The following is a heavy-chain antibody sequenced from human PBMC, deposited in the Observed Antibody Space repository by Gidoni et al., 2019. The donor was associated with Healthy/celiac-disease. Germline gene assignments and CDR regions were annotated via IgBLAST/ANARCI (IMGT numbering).Heavy chain of an antibody. D-gene: IGHD3-22*01. CDR2: ISWDGGST. CDR3: AKEEIGASLYYYYYMDV. J-gene: IGHJ6*03. Sequence: EVQLVEYGGVVVQPGGSLRLSCAASGVTLEDHTMHWVRQAPGKGLEWVSRISWDGGSTYYADSVKGRFTISRDNSKNSLYLQMNSLRTEDTALYYCAKEEIGASLYYYYYMDVWGKGTTVTVSS. V-gene: IGHV3-43*01. CDR1: GVTLEDHT.